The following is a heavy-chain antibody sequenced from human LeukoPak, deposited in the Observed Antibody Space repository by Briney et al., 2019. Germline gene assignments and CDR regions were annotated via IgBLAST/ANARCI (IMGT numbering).Heavy chain of an antibody. D-gene: IGHD3-22*01. Sequence: GASVKVSCEASGYTFTSYGISWVRQAPGQGLEWMGWISAYNGNTNYAQKLQGRVTMTTDTSMSTAYMELRSLRSDDTAAYYCARVMAYDSSGYRYYFDYWGQGTLVTVSS. V-gene: IGHV1-18*01. CDR3: ARVMAYDSSGYRYYFDY. CDR2: ISAYNGNT. CDR1: GYTFTSYG. J-gene: IGHJ4*02.